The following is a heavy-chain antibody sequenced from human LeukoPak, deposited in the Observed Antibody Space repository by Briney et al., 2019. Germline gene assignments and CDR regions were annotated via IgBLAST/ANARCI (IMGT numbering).Heavy chain of an antibody. CDR3: ARDPAAYYYDSSAGYAFDI. D-gene: IGHD3-22*01. V-gene: IGHV1-18*01. CDR2: ISAYNGNT. Sequence: ASVKVSCKASGYTLTSYGISWVRQAPGQGLEWMGWISAYNGNTNYAQKLQGRVTMTTDTSTSAAYMELRSLRSDDTAVYYCARDPAAYYYDSSAGYAFDIWGQGTMVTVSS. CDR1: GYTLTSYG. J-gene: IGHJ3*02.